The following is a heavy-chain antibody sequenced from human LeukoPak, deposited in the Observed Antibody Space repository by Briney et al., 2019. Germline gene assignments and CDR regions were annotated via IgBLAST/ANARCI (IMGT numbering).Heavy chain of an antibody. Sequence: GGSLRLSCAASGFTVSSNYMSWVRQAPGKGLEWVSVIYSGGSTYYADSVKGRFTISRDNSKNTVYLQMSSLRVDDTAVYYCAKAASSSWPSYYYGMDVWGQGTTVTVSS. J-gene: IGHJ6*02. V-gene: IGHV3-53*01. CDR3: AKAASSSWPSYYYGMDV. D-gene: IGHD6-13*01. CDR1: GFTVSSNY. CDR2: IYSGGST.